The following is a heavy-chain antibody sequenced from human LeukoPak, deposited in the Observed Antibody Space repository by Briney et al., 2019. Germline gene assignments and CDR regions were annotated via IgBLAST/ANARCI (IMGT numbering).Heavy chain of an antibody. CDR3: AREMGYSYGSGFDY. CDR1: GGSFSDYY. J-gene: IGHJ4*02. Sequence: SETLSLTCAVYGGSFSDYYWSWIRQPPGKGLEWIGEINHSGSTNYNPSLKSRVTISVDTSKNQFSLKLSSVTAADTAVYYCAREMGYSYGSGFDYWGQGTLVTVSS. V-gene: IGHV4-34*01. CDR2: INHSGST. D-gene: IGHD5-18*01.